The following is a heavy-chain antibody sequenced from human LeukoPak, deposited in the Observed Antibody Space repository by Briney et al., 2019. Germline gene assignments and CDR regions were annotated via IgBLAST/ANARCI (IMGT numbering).Heavy chain of an antibody. CDR3: ARDLVYCSGGSCPARYYYGMDV. D-gene: IGHD2-15*01. CDR2: ISAYNGNT. Sequence: ASVKVSCKASGYTFTSYGISWERQAPGQGLERMGWISAYNGNTNYAQKLQGRVTMTTDTSTSTAYMELRSLRSDDTAVYYCARDLVYCSGGSCPARYYYGMDVWGQGTTVTVSS. J-gene: IGHJ6*02. V-gene: IGHV1-18*01. CDR1: GYTFTSYG.